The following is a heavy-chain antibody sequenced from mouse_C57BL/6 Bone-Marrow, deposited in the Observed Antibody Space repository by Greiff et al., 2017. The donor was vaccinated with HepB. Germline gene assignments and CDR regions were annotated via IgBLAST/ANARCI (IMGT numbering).Heavy chain of an antibody. D-gene: IGHD2-5*01. CDR2: INPSNGGT. Sequence: EVQLQQSGPELVKPGASVKISCKASGYSFTGYYMNWVKQSPEKSLEWIGEINPSNGGTTYNQKFKAKATLTVDKSSSTAYMQLKSLTSEDSAVYYCARRAYYSNYVFAYWGQGTLVTVSA. V-gene: IGHV1-42*01. CDR3: ARRAYYSNYVFAY. CDR1: GYSFTGYY. J-gene: IGHJ3*01.